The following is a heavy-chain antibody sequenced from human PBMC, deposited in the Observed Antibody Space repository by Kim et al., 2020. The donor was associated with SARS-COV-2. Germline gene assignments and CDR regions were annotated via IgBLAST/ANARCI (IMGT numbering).Heavy chain of an antibody. CDR1: GFTFSSYG. CDR2: IWYDGSNK. Sequence: GGSLRLSCAASGFTFSSYGMHWVRQAPGKGLEWVAVIWYDGSNKYYADSVKGRFTISRDNSKNTLYLQMNSLRAEDTAVYYCATLGSFEYSSSAGDFDFDYWGQGTLVTVSS. CDR3: ATLGSFEYSSSAGDFDFDY. V-gene: IGHV3-33*01. J-gene: IGHJ4*02. D-gene: IGHD6-6*01.